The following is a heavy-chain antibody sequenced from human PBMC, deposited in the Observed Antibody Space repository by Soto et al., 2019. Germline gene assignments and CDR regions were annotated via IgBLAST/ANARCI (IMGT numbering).Heavy chain of an antibody. D-gene: IGHD6-13*01. V-gene: IGHV4-30-4*01. CDR2: IYYSGST. J-gene: IGHJ5*02. CDR1: GDSISSADYY. Sequence: PSETLSLTCIVSGDSISSADYYWSWIRQPPGKGLEWIGHIYYSGSTYYTPSLKRRVTISIDTSKSQFSLTMTSVTAADTAVYYCARDRGSSWMYKWFDPWGQGTQVTVSS. CDR3: ARDRGSSWMYKWFDP.